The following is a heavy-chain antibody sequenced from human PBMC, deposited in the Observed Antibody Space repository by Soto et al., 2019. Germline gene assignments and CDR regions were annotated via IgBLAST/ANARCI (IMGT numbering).Heavy chain of an antibody. CDR3: ARHSGDYYFDY. D-gene: IGHD4-17*01. CDR2: INHSGST. J-gene: IGHJ4*02. CDR1: GGSFSRYY. V-gene: IGHV4-34*01. Sequence: PSETLSLTCAVYGGSFSRYYWSWIRQPPGKGLEWIGEINHSGSTNYNPSLKSRVTMSVDTSKNQFSLKLSSVTAADTAVYYCARHSGDYYFDYWGQGTLVTVSS.